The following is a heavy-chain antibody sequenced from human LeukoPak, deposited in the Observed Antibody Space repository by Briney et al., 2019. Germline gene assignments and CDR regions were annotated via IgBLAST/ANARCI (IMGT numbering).Heavy chain of an antibody. D-gene: IGHD6-19*01. CDR1: GFTFSSYF. CDR2: INQDGSEK. J-gene: IGHJ4*02. Sequence: GGSLRLSCAASGFTFSSYFLTWVRQAPGKGLEWVANINQDGSEKLYVDSVRGRFTISRDNAKNSLYLQMNSLRAEDTAVYYCARDRAVAGLFDYWGQGTLVTVSS. CDR3: ARDRAVAGLFDY. V-gene: IGHV3-7*01.